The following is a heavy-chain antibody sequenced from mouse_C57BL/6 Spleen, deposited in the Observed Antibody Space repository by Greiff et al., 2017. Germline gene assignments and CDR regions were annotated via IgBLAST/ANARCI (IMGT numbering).Heavy chain of an antibody. D-gene: IGHD2-2*01. CDR2: IDPENGDT. J-gene: IGHJ4*01. CDR1: GFNIKDDY. CDR3: TKWLPNYYAMDY. Sequence: EVQLQQSGAELVRPGASVKLSCTASGFNIKDDYMHWVKQRPEQGLEWIGWIDPENGDTEYASKFQGKATITADTSSNTAYLQLSSLTSEDTAVYYCTKWLPNYYAMDYWGQRTSVTVSS. V-gene: IGHV14-4*01.